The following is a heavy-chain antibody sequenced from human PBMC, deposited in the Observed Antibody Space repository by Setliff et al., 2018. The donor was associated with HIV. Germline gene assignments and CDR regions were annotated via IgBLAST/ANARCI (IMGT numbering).Heavy chain of an antibody. CDR1: GGTFSTYG. V-gene: IGHV3-30*02. J-gene: IGHJ4*02. CDR3: TKNLYRSPWSPLDY. D-gene: IGHD6-19*01. Sequence: SCKASGGTFSTYGMHWVRQAPGKGLEWVAFIRYDDTYKYYADSVKGRFTISRDNSKNTLYLQMDSLRAEDTAVYYCTKNLYRSPWSPLDYWGQGTLVTVSS. CDR2: IRYDDTYK.